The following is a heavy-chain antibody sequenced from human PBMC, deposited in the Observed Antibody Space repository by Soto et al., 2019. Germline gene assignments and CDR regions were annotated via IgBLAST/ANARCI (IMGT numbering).Heavy chain of an antibody. Sequence: VQLVESGGGLVQPGGSLRLSCAASGFTFSNYGMHWVRQAPGKGLEWVAVIWYDGSNKYYADSVKGRFTISRDNSKNTLYLQMNSLRAEDTAVYYCARGAYYYDSSGYSRGSGAFDIWGQGTMVTVSS. J-gene: IGHJ3*02. V-gene: IGHV3-33*08. CDR2: IWYDGSNK. CDR3: ARGAYYYDSSGYSRGSGAFDI. D-gene: IGHD3-22*01. CDR1: GFTFSNYG.